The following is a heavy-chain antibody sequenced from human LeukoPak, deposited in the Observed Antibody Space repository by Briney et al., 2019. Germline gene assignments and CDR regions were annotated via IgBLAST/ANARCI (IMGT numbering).Heavy chain of an antibody. Sequence: KTSETLSLTCTVSGGSINSGSYYWTWIRQPAGKGLEWLGRISSSGSTNYSPSLKSRLTISVDMSKKQFSLRLTSVTAPDTALYYCARGLTTALGISYYFDSWGQGTLVTVSS. CDR3: ARGLTTALGISYYFDS. CDR2: ISSSGST. D-gene: IGHD6-13*01. J-gene: IGHJ4*02. CDR1: GGSINSGSYY. V-gene: IGHV4-61*02.